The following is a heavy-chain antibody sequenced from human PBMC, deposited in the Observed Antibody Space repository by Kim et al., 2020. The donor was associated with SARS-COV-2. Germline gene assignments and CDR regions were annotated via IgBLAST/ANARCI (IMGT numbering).Heavy chain of an antibody. D-gene: IGHD6-13*01. V-gene: IGHV3-74*01. CDR3: AKVVSAAAGTGDAFDI. Sequence: DYVKGRFTISRDNANDTVYLQMNSLRAEDTAVYYCAKVVSAAAGTGDAFDIWGQGTRVTVSS. J-gene: IGHJ3*02.